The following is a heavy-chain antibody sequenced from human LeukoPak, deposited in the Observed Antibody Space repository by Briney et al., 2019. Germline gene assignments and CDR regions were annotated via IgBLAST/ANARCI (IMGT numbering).Heavy chain of an antibody. V-gene: IGHV4-59*08. CDR2: IYYSGNA. CDR3: TRRASSGWEYDY. J-gene: IGHJ4*02. CDR1: GRSISSYY. D-gene: IGHD6-19*01. Sequence: TSETLSLTCTVSGRSISSYYWSWIRQPPGKGLEWIGYIYYSGNANYNPSLKSRVTISVDTSKNQFSLKLSSVTAADTAIYYCTRRASSGWEYDYWGQGTLVTVSS.